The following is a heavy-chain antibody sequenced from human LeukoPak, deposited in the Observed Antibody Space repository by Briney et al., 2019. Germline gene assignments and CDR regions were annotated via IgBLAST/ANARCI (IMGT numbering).Heavy chain of an antibody. CDR3: ARLNSSVFDH. D-gene: IGHD4-23*01. CDR1: GYTFPNYW. Sequence: GESLKISCKGSGYTFPNYWIGWVRQVPGKGLEWMGIIYPGDSDTRYSPSFQGQVTMSADKFISTAYLQWSSLKASDTAMYYCARLNSSVFDHWGQGTLVTLSA. J-gene: IGHJ4*02. CDR2: IYPGDSDT. V-gene: IGHV5-51*01.